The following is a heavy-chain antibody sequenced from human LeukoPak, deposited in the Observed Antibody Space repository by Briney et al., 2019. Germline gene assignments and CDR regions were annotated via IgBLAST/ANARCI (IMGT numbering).Heavy chain of an antibody. J-gene: IGHJ3*02. D-gene: IGHD3-10*01. V-gene: IGHV1-2*02. CDR1: GYTFTGYY. CDR3: ARAVLDAIDI. Sequence: ASVKFSSTASGYTFTGYYMHWVRQAPGQGLEWMGWINPNSGGTNYAQKFQGRVTMTRDTSISPAYMELSRLRSDDTAVYYCARAVLDAIDIWGQGTMVTVSS. CDR2: INPNSGGT.